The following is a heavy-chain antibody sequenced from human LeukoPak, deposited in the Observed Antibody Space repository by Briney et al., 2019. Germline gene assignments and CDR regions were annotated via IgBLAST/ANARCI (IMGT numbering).Heavy chain of an antibody. CDR1: GFTFSSYA. CDR3: ARDRVYASGSRDAFGI. D-gene: IGHD3-10*01. Sequence: GGSLRLSCAASGFTFSSYAMSWVRQAPGTGLGWVSGISGSGTSTYYADSVKGRFTISRDNSKNTLYLQMNSLRAEDTAVYYCARDRVYASGSRDAFGIWGQGTMVAVPS. V-gene: IGHV3-23*01. CDR2: ISGSGTST. J-gene: IGHJ3*02.